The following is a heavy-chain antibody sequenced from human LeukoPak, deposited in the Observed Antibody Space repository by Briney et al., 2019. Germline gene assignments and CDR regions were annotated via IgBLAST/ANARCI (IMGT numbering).Heavy chain of an antibody. V-gene: IGHV3-48*03. D-gene: IGHD3-3*01. J-gene: IGHJ6*03. CDR2: ISSSGSTI. CDR1: GFTFSSFA. Sequence: PGGSLRLSCAASGFTFSSFAMNWVRQAPGRGLEWLSYISSSGSTIYYADSVKGRFTISRDNAKKSLYLQMSSLRAEDTAVYYCARVLRFLEWSTYYYYMDVWGKGTTVTVSS. CDR3: ARVLRFLEWSTYYYYMDV.